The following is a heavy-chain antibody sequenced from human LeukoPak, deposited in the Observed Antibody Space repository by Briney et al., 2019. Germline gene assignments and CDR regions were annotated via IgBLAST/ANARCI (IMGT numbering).Heavy chain of an antibody. CDR3: ARADRVYSGYGDFDY. CDR1: GGSISSGGYS. V-gene: IGHV4-30-4*07. D-gene: IGHD5-12*01. Sequence: SETLSLTCAVSGGSISSGGYSWSWIRQPPGKGLEWIGYIYYSGSTYYNPSLKSRVTISVDTSKNQFSLKLSSVTAADTAVYYCARADRVYSGYGDFDYWGQGTLVTVSS. CDR2: IYYSGST. J-gene: IGHJ4*02.